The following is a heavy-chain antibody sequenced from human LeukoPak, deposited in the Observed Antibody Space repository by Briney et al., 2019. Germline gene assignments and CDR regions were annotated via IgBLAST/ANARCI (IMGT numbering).Heavy chain of an antibody. CDR2: IRYDGTVK. CDR3: ARDPDSSSFDY. Sequence: GGSLRLSCTASGFNFRTSWMSWVRQSPGKGLEFLANIRYDGTVKNYLDSVKGRFTISRDNPKNSLYLQMDSLRADDTAVCYCARDPDSSSFDYWGQGVLVTVSS. J-gene: IGHJ4*02. V-gene: IGHV3-7*01. D-gene: IGHD6-13*01. CDR1: GFNFRTSW.